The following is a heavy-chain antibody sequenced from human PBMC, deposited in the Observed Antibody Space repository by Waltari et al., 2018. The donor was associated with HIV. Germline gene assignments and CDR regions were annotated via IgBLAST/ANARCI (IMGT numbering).Heavy chain of an antibody. CDR2: ISNDGNDK. J-gene: IGHJ3*02. CDR1: RFSFSAYD. Sequence: LVESGGDLVQSGTSLSLSCEASRFSFSAYDMFWVRQAPGKGLEWVAVISNDGNDKKYVDSVKGRFNVSRDNVKNTLYLYMSRLRPEDTAVYYCVRETSGRDAFDIWGLGTQVIVSS. V-gene: IGHV3-30*15. D-gene: IGHD2-15*01. CDR3: VRETSGRDAFDI.